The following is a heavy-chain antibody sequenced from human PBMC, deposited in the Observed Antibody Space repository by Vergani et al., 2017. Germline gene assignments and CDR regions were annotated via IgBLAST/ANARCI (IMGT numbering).Heavy chain of an antibody. CDR3: AREPYYYGSGSYLVGNWYFDL. Sequence: VQLQESGPGLVKPSQTLSLTCTVSGGSISSGDYYWSWVRQAPGKGLEWVSGISWNSGSIGYADSVKGRFTISRDNAKNSLYLQMNSLRAEDTALYYCAREPYYYGSGSYLVGNWYFDLWGRGTLVTVSS. CDR1: GGSISSGDYY. D-gene: IGHD3-10*01. V-gene: IGHV3-9*01. CDR2: ISWNSGSI. J-gene: IGHJ2*01.